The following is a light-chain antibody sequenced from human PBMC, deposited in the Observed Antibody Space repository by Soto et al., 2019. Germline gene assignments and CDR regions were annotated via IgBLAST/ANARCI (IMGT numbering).Light chain of an antibody. Sequence: DIQMTQSPSTLSASVGDRVTITCRASQSISSWLAWYQQKPGKAPKLLIYKASSLESRVPSRFSGSGSGTEFTLTISSLQPDDFATYYCQQYNSYPTFGQGTKVESK. CDR2: KAS. V-gene: IGKV1-5*03. CDR1: QSISSW. CDR3: QQYNSYPT. J-gene: IGKJ1*01.